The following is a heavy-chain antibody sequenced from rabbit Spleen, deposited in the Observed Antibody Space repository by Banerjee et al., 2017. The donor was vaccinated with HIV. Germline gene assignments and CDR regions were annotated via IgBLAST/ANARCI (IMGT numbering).Heavy chain of an antibody. CDR3: ARSPFDNGIYFNL. CDR1: GVSFSFSSY. V-gene: IGHV1S40*01. J-gene: IGHJ4*01. D-gene: IGHD5-1*01. Sequence: EESGGGLVKPGASLTLTCTASGVSFSFSSYMCWVRQAPGKGLEWIACIEVGSSDFTYFATWAKGRFTISKTSSTTVTLKMTSLTAADTATYFCARSPFDNGIYFNLWGPGTLVTVS. CDR2: IEVGSSDFT.